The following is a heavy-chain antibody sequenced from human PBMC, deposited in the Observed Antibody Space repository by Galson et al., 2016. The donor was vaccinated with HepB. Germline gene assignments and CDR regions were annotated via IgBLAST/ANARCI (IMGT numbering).Heavy chain of an antibody. V-gene: IGHV3-23*01. CDR1: GFTFSNYA. CDR3: AKVRLLIDY. CDR2: ISGSGNST. Sequence: LRLSCAASGFTFSNYAMSWVRQAPGKGLEWVSGISGSGNSTYYADSVKGRFTISRGNSNNTLYLQMNSLRAEDTAIYYCAKVRLLIDYWGQGTLVTVSS. J-gene: IGHJ4*02.